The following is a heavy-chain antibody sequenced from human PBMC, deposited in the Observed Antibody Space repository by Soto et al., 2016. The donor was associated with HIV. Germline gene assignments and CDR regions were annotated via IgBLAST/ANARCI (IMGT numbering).Heavy chain of an antibody. CDR1: GGSISSYY. J-gene: IGHJ3*02. D-gene: IGHD6-13*01. CDR2: IYYSGST. CDR3: ARDDSSSWGLDAFDI. V-gene: IGHV4-59*01. Sequence: QVQLQESGPGLVKPSETLSLTCTVSGGSISSYYWSWIRQPPGKGLEWIGYIYYSGSTNYNPSLKSRVTISVDTSKNQFSLKLSSVIAADTAVYYCARDDSSSWGLDAFDIWGQGTMVTVSS.